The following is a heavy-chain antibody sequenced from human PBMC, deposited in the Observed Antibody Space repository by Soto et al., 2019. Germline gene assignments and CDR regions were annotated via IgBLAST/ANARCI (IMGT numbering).Heavy chain of an antibody. D-gene: IGHD3-9*01. J-gene: IGHJ5*02. V-gene: IGHV4-34*01. CDR3: ASRDILTNNWFDP. CDR1: GGSFSGYY. Sequence: SETLSLTCAVYGGSFSGYYWSWIRQPPGKGLEWIGEINHSGSTNYNPSLKSRVTISVDTSKNQFSLKLSSVTAADTAVYYCASRDILTNNWFDPWGQGTLVTVSS. CDR2: INHSGST.